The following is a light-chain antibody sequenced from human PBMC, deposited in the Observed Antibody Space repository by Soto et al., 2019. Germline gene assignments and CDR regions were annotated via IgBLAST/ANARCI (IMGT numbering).Light chain of an antibody. CDR2: GAS. V-gene: IGKV3-20*01. Sequence: EIVLTQSPGTLSLSPGERATLSCRASQTVGSNYLAWFQQKPGQAPRLLIHGASTRATGIPDRFSGSGSGTDFTLTINRLEPEDFAVYYCQQYGSSPGTFGQGTKVEIK. J-gene: IGKJ1*01. CDR1: QTVGSNY. CDR3: QQYGSSPGT.